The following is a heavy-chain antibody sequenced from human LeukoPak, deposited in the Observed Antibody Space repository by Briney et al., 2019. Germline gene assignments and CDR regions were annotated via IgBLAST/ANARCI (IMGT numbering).Heavy chain of an antibody. CDR2: IIPIFGTA. V-gene: IGHV1-69*13. Sequence: SVKVSCKASGGTFSSYAISWVRQAPGQGLEWMGGIIPIFGTANYAQKFQGRVTITADESTSTAYMELSSLRSEDTAVYYCARESAVAGTASDYWGQGTLVTVSS. CDR1: GGTFSSYA. D-gene: IGHD6-19*01. CDR3: ARESAVAGTASDY. J-gene: IGHJ4*02.